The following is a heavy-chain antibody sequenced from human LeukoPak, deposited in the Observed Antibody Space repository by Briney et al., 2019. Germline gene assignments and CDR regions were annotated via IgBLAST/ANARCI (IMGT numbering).Heavy chain of an antibody. Sequence: GGSLRLSCAASGFTFSSYAMHWVRQAPGKGLEWVAGISYDGSNKYYADSVKGRFTISRDNSKNTLYLQMNSLRAKDTAVYYCERALGSSSWYSDYWGQGTLVTVSS. CDR3: ERALGSSSWYSDY. V-gene: IGHV3-30*04. CDR1: GFTFSSYA. CDR2: ISYDGSNK. D-gene: IGHD6-13*01. J-gene: IGHJ4*02.